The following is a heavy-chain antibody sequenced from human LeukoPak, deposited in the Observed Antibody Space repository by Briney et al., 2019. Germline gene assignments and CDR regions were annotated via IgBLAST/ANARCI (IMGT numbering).Heavy chain of an antibody. D-gene: IGHD2-2*01. CDR3: ARNSFSTSRNDY. CDR1: GFTFSSYS. J-gene: IGHJ4*02. V-gene: IGHV3-21*01. Sequence: KPGGSLRLSCAASGFTFSSYSMNWVRQAPGKGLEWVSSISSSSYIYYADSVKGRFTISRDNAKNSLYLQMNSLRAEDTAVYYCARNSFSTSRNDYWGQGTLVTVSS. CDR2: ISSSSYI.